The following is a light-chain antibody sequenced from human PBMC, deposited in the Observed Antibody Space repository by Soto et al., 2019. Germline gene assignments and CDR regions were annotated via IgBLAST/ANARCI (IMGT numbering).Light chain of an antibody. CDR3: QQHDSYSWT. Sequence: DIQMTQSPSTLSASIGERVTITCRASQTVSNWWAWYQQKPGKAPKLLIYDVSNLESGVPSRFSGSGSGTEFSLSISSLQPDDFASYYCQQHDSYSWTFGQGTKVE. CDR1: QTVSNW. V-gene: IGKV1-5*01. J-gene: IGKJ1*01. CDR2: DVS.